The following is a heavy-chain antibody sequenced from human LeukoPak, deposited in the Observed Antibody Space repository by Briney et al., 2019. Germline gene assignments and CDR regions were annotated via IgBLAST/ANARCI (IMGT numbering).Heavy chain of an antibody. V-gene: IGHV4-59*01. D-gene: IGHD6-13*01. J-gene: IGHJ5*02. CDR2: IYYSGST. CDR3: ATSSSWPSNWFDP. Sequence: SETLSLTCTVSGGSISSYYWSWIRQPPGKGLEWIGYIYYSGSTNYNPSLKSRVTISVDTSTNQFSLKLSSVTAADTAVYYCATSSSWPSNWFDPWGQGTLVTVSS. CDR1: GGSISSYY.